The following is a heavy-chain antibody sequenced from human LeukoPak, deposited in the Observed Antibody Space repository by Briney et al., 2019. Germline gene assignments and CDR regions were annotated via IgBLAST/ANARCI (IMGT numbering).Heavy chain of an antibody. V-gene: IGHV3-21*01. CDR3: ARDPWWSSSF. J-gene: IGHJ4*02. D-gene: IGHD6-6*01. CDR2: IIIGSEYI. CDR1: VFTFSTYS. Sequence: VGSLRVSSAAPVFTFSTYSMNWVRQDPEKGLEWVSSIIIGSEYIHYADSQKGRCTISRDNAKNSLYLQKKSLRAEDKEVYYFARDPWWSSSFWGQGTLVTGSS.